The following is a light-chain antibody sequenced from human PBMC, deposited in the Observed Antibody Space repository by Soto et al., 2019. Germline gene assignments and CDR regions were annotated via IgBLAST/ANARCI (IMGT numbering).Light chain of an antibody. CDR3: SSYTSSNTYV. Sequence: QSVLTQPPSVSGSPGQSVTISCTGTSSDVGSYNRVSWYQQPPGTAPKLMIYDVSNRPSGVPDRFSGSKSCNTASLTISGLQAEDEADYYCSSYTSSNTYVFGTGTKVTVL. CDR2: DVS. V-gene: IGLV2-18*02. CDR1: SSDVGSYNR. J-gene: IGLJ1*01.